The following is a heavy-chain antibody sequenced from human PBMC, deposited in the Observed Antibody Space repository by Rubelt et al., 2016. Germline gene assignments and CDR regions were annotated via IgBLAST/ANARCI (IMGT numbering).Heavy chain of an antibody. CDR3: ARRRQLVRIFDH. D-gene: IGHD6-6*01. CDR1: GESFSDYY. CDR2: TNHRGIT. J-gene: IGHJ4*02. Sequence: QVRLQQWGAGLLRPSETLSLTCAVYGESFSDYYWSWIRQGPGKGLEWLGETNHRGITNYNRNLKSRVTISIETSKNQVSLQVTSVTAADTGVYFCARRRQLVRIFDHWGQGDLVTISS. V-gene: IGHV4-34*02.